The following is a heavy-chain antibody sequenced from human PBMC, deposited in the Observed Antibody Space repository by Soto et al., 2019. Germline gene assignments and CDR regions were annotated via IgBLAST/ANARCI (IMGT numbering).Heavy chain of an antibody. Sequence: EVHLLESGGGLVQPGGSLRLSCTASGFPFGNYAMYWVRQAPGKGLEWVSGISGGGDGTNYADSVKGRFTVSRDNSRNTMYLQINSPRAEDTAVYYCAKEPRLQLAYWRQGTLGNVSS. J-gene: IGHJ4*02. CDR3: AKEPRLQLAY. CDR2: ISGGGDGT. D-gene: IGHD1-1*01. V-gene: IGHV3-23*01. CDR1: GFPFGNYA.